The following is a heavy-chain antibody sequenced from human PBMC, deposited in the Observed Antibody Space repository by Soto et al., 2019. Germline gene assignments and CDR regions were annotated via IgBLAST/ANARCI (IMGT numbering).Heavy chain of an antibody. J-gene: IGHJ4*02. V-gene: IGHV1-69*04. Sequence: SVKVSCKASGGTFSSYTISWVRQAPGQGLERMGRIIPTLGIANYAQKFQGRVTITADKSTSTAYMELSSLRSEDTAVYYCARDQRSSGSKYYFDYWGQGTLVTVSS. D-gene: IGHD6-19*01. CDR1: GGTFSSYT. CDR2: IIPTLGIA. CDR3: ARDQRSSGSKYYFDY.